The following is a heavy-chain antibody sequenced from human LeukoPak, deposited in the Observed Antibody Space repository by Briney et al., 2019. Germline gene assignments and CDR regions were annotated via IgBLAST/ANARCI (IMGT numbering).Heavy chain of an antibody. Sequence: ASVKVSCKASGYTFTGYYMHWVRQAPGQGLEWMGWINPNSGGTNYVQKFQGRVTMTRDTSISTAYMELSRLRSDDTAVYYCARGSLPPNIQLLNYWGQGTLVTVSS. CDR1: GYTFTGYY. D-gene: IGHD5-18*01. V-gene: IGHV1-2*02. J-gene: IGHJ4*02. CDR2: INPNSGGT. CDR3: ARGSLPPNIQLLNY.